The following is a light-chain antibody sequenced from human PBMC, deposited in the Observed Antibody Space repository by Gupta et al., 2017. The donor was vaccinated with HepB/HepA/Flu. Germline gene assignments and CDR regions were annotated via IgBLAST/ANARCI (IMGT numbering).Light chain of an antibody. J-gene: IGLJ1*01. Sequence: QSVLPQPPSASGTPGQRVTISCSGSSSNVGRDNVYWYQQLPGTARKLLIYNDDQRPSGVPDRFSGSKSGTSASLAISGLRSEDGADYYCAARDNSLSGYVFGTGNWVNGL. CDR1: SSNVGRDN. CDR3: AARDNSLSGYV. V-gene: IGLV1-47*02. CDR2: NDD.